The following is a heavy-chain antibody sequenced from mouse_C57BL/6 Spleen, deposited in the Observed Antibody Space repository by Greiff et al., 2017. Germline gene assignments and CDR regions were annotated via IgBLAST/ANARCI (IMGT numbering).Heavy chain of an antibody. D-gene: IGHD2-3*01. Sequence: EVKLMESGGGLVKPGGSLKLSCAASGFTFSDYGMHWVRQAPEKGLQWVAYISSGSSTIYYADTVKGRFTISRDNAKNTLFLQMTSLRSEDTAMDYCARYDGYGDYFDYWGQGTTLTVSS. CDR3: ARYDGYGDYFDY. J-gene: IGHJ2*01. V-gene: IGHV5-17*01. CDR2: ISSGSSTI. CDR1: GFTFSDYG.